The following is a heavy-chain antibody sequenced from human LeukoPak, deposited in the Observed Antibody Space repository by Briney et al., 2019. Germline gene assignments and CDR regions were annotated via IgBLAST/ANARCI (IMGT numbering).Heavy chain of an antibody. Sequence: SETLSLTCAVYGGSFSDYYWNWIRQPPGKGLEWIGEINHSGSTNYNPSLKSRVTISVDTSKNQFSLKLSSVTAADTAVYYCARAQQGYSGYDHYWFDSWGQGTLVTVSS. CDR3: ARAQQGYSGYDHYWFDS. CDR1: GGSFSDYY. CDR2: INHSGST. D-gene: IGHD5-12*01. V-gene: IGHV4-34*01. J-gene: IGHJ5*01.